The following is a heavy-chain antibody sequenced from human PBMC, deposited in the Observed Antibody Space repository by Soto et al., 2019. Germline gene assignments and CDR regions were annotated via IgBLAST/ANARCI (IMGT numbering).Heavy chain of an antibody. CDR2: INHSGST. Sequence: SETLSLTCAVYGGSFSGYYWSWIRQPPGKGLEWIGEINHSGSTNYNPSLKSRVTISVDTSKNQFSLKLSSVTAADTAVYYCASSPPLYCSSTSCSGYWGQGTLVTVSS. V-gene: IGHV4-34*01. J-gene: IGHJ4*02. CDR1: GGSFSGYY. D-gene: IGHD2-2*01. CDR3: ASSPPLYCSSTSCSGY.